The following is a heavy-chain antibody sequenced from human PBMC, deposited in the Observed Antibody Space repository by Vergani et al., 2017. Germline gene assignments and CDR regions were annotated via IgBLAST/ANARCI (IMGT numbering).Heavy chain of an antibody. V-gene: IGHV3-23*01. CDR2: LSGSGDST. Sequence: EVQLLASGGGLVHPGGSLRLSCVASGFTFSNYAMSWVRQAPGKGLEWVSTLSGSGDSTYYADSVKGRFTISRDNSKNTLLLQMNSLRAEDTAVYYCAKLGGARWLQLYSFDYWGQGTLVTVSS. D-gene: IGHD5-24*01. J-gene: IGHJ4*02. CDR3: AKLGGARWLQLYSFDY. CDR1: GFTFSNYA.